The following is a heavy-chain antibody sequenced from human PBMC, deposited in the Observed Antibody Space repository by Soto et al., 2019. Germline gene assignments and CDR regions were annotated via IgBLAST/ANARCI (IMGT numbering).Heavy chain of an antibody. V-gene: IGHV3-21*01. D-gene: IGHD1-1*01. Sequence: EVQLVESGGGLVKPGGSLRLSCAASGFTFSSYSMNWVRQAPGKGLEWVSSISSSSSYIYYADSVKGRFTISRDNAKNSLYLQMNSLRAEDTAVYYCARDQYNWNAVALDYWGQGTLVTVSS. J-gene: IGHJ4*02. CDR2: ISSSSSYI. CDR1: GFTFSSYS. CDR3: ARDQYNWNAVALDY.